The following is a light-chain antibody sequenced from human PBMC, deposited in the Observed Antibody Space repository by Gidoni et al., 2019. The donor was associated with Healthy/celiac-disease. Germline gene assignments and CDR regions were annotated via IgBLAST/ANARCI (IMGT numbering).Light chain of an antibody. CDR3: QQYYRTPWT. V-gene: IGKV1D-43*01. CDR1: QGISSY. Sequence: AIRMTQSPSSLSASVGDSVTITCWASQGISSYLAWYQQKPAKAPKPFIYYASSLQIGVPSMFSGSGSGTDYTLTSSGLQPEDFATYYCQQYYRTPWTFGQXTKVEIK. CDR2: YAS. J-gene: IGKJ1*01.